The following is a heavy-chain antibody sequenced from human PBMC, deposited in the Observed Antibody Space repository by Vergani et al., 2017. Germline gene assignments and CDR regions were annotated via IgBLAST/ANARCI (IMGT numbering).Heavy chain of an antibody. D-gene: IGHD3-9*01. CDR1: GYTFSNYY. CDR2: INPSGGHT. Sequence: QVQVVPSGAEVKKSGASVKVSCTTSGYTFSNYYMPWVRQAPGQGLEWMGIINPSGGHTNYAQKFQGRVTMTRDTSTSTVYRELSSLRSEDTAIYYCARGDYGILTGYRYWGQGTLVTVSA. CDR3: ARGDYGILTGYRY. J-gene: IGHJ4*02. V-gene: IGHV1-46*03.